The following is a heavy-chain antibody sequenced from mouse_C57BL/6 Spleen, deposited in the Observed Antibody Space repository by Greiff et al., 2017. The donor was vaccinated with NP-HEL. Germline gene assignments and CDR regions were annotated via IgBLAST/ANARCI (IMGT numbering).Heavy chain of an antibody. CDR2: IWGVGSK. CDR1: GFSLTSYG. Sequence: QVQLQQSGPGLVAPSQSLSITCTVSGFSLTSYGVDWVRQSPGKGLEWLGVIWGVGSKNSNSAHTSRLSISKDKAKSQVFLKMNSLQTDDTAMYYRASVDYGREWFSYWGQGTLVTVSA. D-gene: IGHD1-1*01. V-gene: IGHV2-6*01. J-gene: IGHJ3*01. CDR3: ASVDYGREWFSY.